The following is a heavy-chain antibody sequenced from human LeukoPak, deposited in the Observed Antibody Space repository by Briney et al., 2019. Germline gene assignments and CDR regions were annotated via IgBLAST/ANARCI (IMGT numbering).Heavy chain of an antibody. Sequence: SQTLSLTCTVSGGSISSGGYYWSWIRQHPGKGLEWIGYIYYSGSTYYNPSLKSRVTISVDTSKNQFSLKLSSVTAADTAVYYCARYYIIGTFHFDYWGQGTLVTVSS. D-gene: IGHD1/OR15-1a*01. CDR3: ARYYIIGTFHFDY. J-gene: IGHJ4*02. CDR1: GGSISSGGYY. CDR2: IYYSGST. V-gene: IGHV4-31*03.